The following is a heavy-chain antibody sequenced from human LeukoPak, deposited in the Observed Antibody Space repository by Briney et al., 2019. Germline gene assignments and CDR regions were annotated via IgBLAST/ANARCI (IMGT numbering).Heavy chain of an antibody. CDR2: IYYSGST. CDR3: ARGGSSWYGWFDP. J-gene: IGHJ5*02. Sequence: SETLSLTCTVSGGSISSGDYYWSWIRQPPGKGLEWIGYIYYSGSTYYNPSLKSRVTISVDTSKNQFSLKLSSVTAADTAVYYCARGGSSWYGWFDPWGQGTLVTVSS. D-gene: IGHD6-13*01. V-gene: IGHV4-30-4*01. CDR1: GGSISSGDYY.